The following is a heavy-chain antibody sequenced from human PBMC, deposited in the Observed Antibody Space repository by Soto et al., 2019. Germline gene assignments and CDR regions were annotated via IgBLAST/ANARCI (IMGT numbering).Heavy chain of an antibody. CDR2: ISYDGSNK. V-gene: IGHV3-30-3*01. CDR1: GFTFSSYA. Sequence: QVQLVESGGGVVQPGRSLRLSCAASGFTFSSYAMHWVRQAPGKGLEWVAVISYDGSNKYYADSVNGRFTISRDNSKNTLYLQMNSLRAEDTAVYYCARDVVGATGGDYWGQGTLVTVSS. CDR3: ARDVVGATGGDY. D-gene: IGHD1-26*01. J-gene: IGHJ4*02.